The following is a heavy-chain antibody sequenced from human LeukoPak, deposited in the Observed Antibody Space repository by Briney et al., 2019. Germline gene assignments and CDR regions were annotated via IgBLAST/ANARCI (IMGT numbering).Heavy chain of an antibody. Sequence: SETLSLTCAVHGGSFSGYYWSWIRQPPGKGLEWIGEINHSGSTNYNPSIKSRVTISVDTSKNQFSLKLSSVTAADTAVYYCARGPALRYNWFDPWGQGTLVTVSS. CDR1: GGSFSGYY. D-gene: IGHD2-2*01. CDR3: ARGPALRYNWFDP. CDR2: INHSGST. J-gene: IGHJ5*02. V-gene: IGHV4-34*01.